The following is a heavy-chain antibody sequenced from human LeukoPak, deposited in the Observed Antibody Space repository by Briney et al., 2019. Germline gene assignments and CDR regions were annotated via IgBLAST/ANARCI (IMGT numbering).Heavy chain of an antibody. CDR2: IYSSGST. CDR3: ARRGDTIFGVVNMAGWFDP. J-gene: IGHJ5*02. Sequence: SETLSLTCTVSGGSISSYYWSWIRQPPGKGLEWIGYIYSSGSTNYNPSLRSRVTISVDTSKNQFSLKLNSVTAADTAVYYCARRGDTIFGVVNMAGWFDPWGQGTLVTVSS. D-gene: IGHD3-3*01. CDR1: GGSISSYY. V-gene: IGHV4-59*01.